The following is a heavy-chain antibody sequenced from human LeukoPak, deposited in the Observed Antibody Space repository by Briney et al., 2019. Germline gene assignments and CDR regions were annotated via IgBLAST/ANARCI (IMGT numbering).Heavy chain of an antibody. CDR3: ARVGYYYDSSGYYYDRGYYYYYYMDV. CDR2: IYTSGST. Sequence: ASETLSLTCTVSGGSISSDNYYWSWIRQPAGKGLEWIGRIYTSGSTNYNPSLKSRLTISVDTSKNQFSLKLSSVTAADTAVYYCARVGYYYDSSGYYYDRGYYYYYYMDVWGKGTTVTVSS. D-gene: IGHD3-22*01. V-gene: IGHV4-61*02. J-gene: IGHJ6*03. CDR1: GGSISSDNYY.